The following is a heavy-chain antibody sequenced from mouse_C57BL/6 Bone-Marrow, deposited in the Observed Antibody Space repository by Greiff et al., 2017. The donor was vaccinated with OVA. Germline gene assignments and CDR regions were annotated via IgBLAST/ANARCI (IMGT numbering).Heavy chain of an antibody. CDR2: IYPGSGST. CDR3: ARRGNYVGYFDV. Sequence: QVQLKQPGAELVKPGASVKMSCKASGYTFTSYWITWVKQRPGQGLEWIGDIYPGSGSTNYNEKFKSKATLTVDTSSSTAYMQLSSLTSEDSAVYYCARRGNYVGYFDVWGTGTTVTVSS. CDR1: GYTFTSYW. J-gene: IGHJ1*03. V-gene: IGHV1-55*01. D-gene: IGHD2-1*01.